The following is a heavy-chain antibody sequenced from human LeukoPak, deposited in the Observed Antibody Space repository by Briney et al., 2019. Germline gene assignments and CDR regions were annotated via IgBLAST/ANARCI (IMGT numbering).Heavy chain of an antibody. CDR3: STGGRRESDSSGFYLFYYGMDV. CDR2: IKSTTDGGTT. J-gene: IGHJ6*02. D-gene: IGHD3-22*01. V-gene: IGHV3-15*01. Sequence: GGSLRLSCAASGFTFSSYVMNWVRQAPGKGLEWVGRIKSTTDGGTTDSAAPVKGRFTISRDDSKNTLYLQMDSLKTEDTAVYYCSTGGRRESDSSGFYLFYYGMDVWGQGTTVTVSS. CDR1: GFTFSSYV.